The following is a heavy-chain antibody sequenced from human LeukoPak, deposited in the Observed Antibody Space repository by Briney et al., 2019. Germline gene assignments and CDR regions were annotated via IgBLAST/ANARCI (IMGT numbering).Heavy chain of an antibody. CDR3: AKLGCSSTRCYGNC. Sequence: GGSLRLSCAASGFTFSSSWMTWVRQAPGKGLEYVSDISSNGGSTYYADSVKGRFTISRDNSKNTLYLQMSSLRVEDTAVYYCAKLGCSSTRCYGNCWGQGTLVTVSS. CDR1: GFTFSSSW. CDR2: ISSNGGST. D-gene: IGHD2-2*01. V-gene: IGHV3-64D*09. J-gene: IGHJ4*02.